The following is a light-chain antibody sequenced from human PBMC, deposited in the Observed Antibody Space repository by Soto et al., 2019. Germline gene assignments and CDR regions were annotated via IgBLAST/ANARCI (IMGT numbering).Light chain of an antibody. V-gene: IGKV3-20*01. CDR3: QQYFNWPLTWT. J-gene: IGKJ3*01. CDR2: GAS. Sequence: EIVLTQSPGTLSLSPGERATLSCRASQSVSSDYLAWYQQKPGQPPRLLIYGASHRATDIPDRFSGSGSGSDFTLTITGLEPEDSAFYYCQQYFNWPLTWTFGPGTKVQIK. CDR1: QSVSSDY.